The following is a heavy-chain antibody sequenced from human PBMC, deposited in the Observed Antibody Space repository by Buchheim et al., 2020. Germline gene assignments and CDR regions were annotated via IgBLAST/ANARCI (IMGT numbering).Heavy chain of an antibody. CDR1: GFTFSSYA. J-gene: IGHJ4*02. V-gene: IGHV3-30*01. CDR2: ISYDGSNK. CDR3: ARDGIRYVPRFFDY. Sequence: QVQLVESGGGVVQPGRSLRLSCAASGFTFSSYAMPWVRQAPGKGLEWVAVISYDGSNKYYADSVKGRFTISRDNSKNTLYLQMNSLRAEDTAVYYCARDGIRYVPRFFDYWGQGTL. D-gene: IGHD2-2*01.